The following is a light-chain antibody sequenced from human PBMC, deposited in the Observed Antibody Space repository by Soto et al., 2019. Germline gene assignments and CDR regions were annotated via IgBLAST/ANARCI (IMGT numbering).Light chain of an antibody. CDR2: DAS. CDR1: QSISDS. J-gene: IGKJ1*01. Sequence: DIQMTQSPSRLSAFVGDRVTITCRASQSISDSLAWYQKRPGKAPSLLIYDASTLESGVPSRFSGSGSGTEFTLTISSLQPDDFATYYCQQFKDCWAFGQGTKVDIK. V-gene: IGKV1-5*01. CDR3: QQFKDCWA.